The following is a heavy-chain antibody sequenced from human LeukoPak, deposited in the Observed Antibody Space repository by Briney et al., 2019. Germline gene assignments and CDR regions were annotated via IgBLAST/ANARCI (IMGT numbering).Heavy chain of an antibody. CDR3: ARDQLRYCSGGSCYSKQDY. D-gene: IGHD2-15*01. CDR2: INHSGST. J-gene: IGHJ4*02. V-gene: IGHV4-34*01. Sequence: SETLSLTCAVYGGSFSGYYWSWIRQPPGKGLEWIGEINHSGSTNYNPSLKSRVTISVDTSKNQFSLKLSSVTAADTAVYYCARDQLRYCSGGSCYSKQDYWGQGTLVTVSS. CDR1: GGSFSGYY.